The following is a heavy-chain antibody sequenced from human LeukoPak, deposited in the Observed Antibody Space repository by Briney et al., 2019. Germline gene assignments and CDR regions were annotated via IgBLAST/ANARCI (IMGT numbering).Heavy chain of an antibody. CDR1: GGSFSGYY. Sequence: SETLSLTCAVYGGSFSGYYWSWLRQPPGKGLEWIGEINHSGSTNYNPSLKSRVTISVDTSKNQFSLKLSSVTAADTAVYYCARGVPHYYDSSGSRFDPWGQGTLVTVSS. CDR3: ARGVPHYYDSSGSRFDP. V-gene: IGHV4-34*01. D-gene: IGHD3-22*01. J-gene: IGHJ5*02. CDR2: INHSGST.